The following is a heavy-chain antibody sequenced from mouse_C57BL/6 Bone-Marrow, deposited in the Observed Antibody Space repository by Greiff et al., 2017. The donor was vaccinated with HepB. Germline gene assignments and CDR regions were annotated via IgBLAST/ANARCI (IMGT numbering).Heavy chain of an antibody. J-gene: IGHJ4*01. CDR3: AIITTVVAEDYAMDY. CDR1: GYTFTSYW. V-gene: IGHV1-55*01. D-gene: IGHD1-1*01. CDR2: IYPGSGST. Sequence: VQLQQPGAELVKPGASVKMSCKASGYTFTSYWITWVKQRPGQGLEWIGDIYPGSGSTNYNEKFKSKATLTVDTSSSTAYMQLSSLTSEDSAVYYCAIITTVVAEDYAMDYWGQGTSVTVSS.